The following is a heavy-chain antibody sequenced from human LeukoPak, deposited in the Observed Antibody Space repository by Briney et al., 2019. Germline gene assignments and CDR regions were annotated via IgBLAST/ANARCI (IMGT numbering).Heavy chain of an antibody. D-gene: IGHD6-13*01. V-gene: IGHV4-39*07. CDR1: GGSISSNSYY. CDR3: ASMYSSSWPYRYYYYMDV. J-gene: IGHJ6*03. CDR2: IYHSGST. Sequence: PSETLSLTCTVSGGSISSNSYYWGWIRQPPGKGLEWIGSIYHSGSTYYNPSLKSRVTISVDTSKNQFSLKLSSVTAADTAVYYCASMYSSSWPYRYYYYMDVWGKGTTVTVSS.